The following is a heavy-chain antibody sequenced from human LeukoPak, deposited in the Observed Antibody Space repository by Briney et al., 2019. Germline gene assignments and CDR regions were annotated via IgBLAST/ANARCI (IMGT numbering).Heavy chain of an antibody. CDR3: AKDGDRQFDLDV. V-gene: IGHV3-30*04. CDR1: GFTFSSYA. D-gene: IGHD3-10*01. J-gene: IGHJ6*02. CDR2: ISYGGSNK. Sequence: GGSLRLSCAASGFTFSSYAMHWVRQAPGKGLEWVAVISYGGSNKYYADSVKGRFTISRDNSKNTVVLQMDSLRAEDTAVYYCAKDGDRQFDLDVWGQGTTVTVSS.